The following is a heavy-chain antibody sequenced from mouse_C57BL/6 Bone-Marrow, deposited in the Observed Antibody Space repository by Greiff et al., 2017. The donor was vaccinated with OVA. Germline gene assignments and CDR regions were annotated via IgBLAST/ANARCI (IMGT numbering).Heavy chain of an antibody. CDR3: AREYYGSSLFAY. Sequence: QVQLKESGAELARPGASVKLSCKASGYTFTSYGISWVKQRTGQGLEWIGEIYPRSGNTYYNEKFKGKATLTADKSSSTAYMELRSLTSEDSAVYFCAREYYGSSLFAYWGQGTLVTVSA. CDR1: GYTFTSYG. D-gene: IGHD1-1*01. J-gene: IGHJ3*01. V-gene: IGHV1-81*01. CDR2: IYPRSGNT.